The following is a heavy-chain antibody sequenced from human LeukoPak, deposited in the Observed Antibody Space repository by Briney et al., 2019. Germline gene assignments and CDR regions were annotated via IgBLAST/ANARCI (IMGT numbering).Heavy chain of an antibody. CDR2: IYSGGST. CDR1: GFTVSSNY. D-gene: IGHD3-3*01. V-gene: IGHV3-53*01. Sequence: PGGSLRLSCAASGFTVSSNYMSWVRQAPGKGLEWVSVIYSGGSTYYADSVKGRFTISKDNAKNTLYLLMNSLRAEDTAVYYCARDSVEWYIFDYWGQGTLVTVSS. J-gene: IGHJ4*02. CDR3: ARDSVEWYIFDY.